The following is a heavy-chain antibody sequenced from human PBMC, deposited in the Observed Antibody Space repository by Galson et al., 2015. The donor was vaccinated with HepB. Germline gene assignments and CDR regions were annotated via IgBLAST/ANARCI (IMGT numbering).Heavy chain of an antibody. CDR3: ATPRITFGGAYHYGMDV. Sequence: SVKVSCKVSGYTLTELSMHWVRQAPGKGLEWMGGFDPEDGETIYAQKFQGRVTMTEDTSTDTAYMELSSLRSEDTAVYYCATPRITFGGAYHYGMDVWGQGTTVTVSS. CDR1: GYTLTELS. J-gene: IGHJ6*02. V-gene: IGHV1-24*01. D-gene: IGHD3-16*01. CDR2: FDPEDGET.